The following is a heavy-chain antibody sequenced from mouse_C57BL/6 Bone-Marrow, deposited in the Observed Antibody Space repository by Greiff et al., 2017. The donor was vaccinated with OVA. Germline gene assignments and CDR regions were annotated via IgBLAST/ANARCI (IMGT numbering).Heavy chain of an antibody. J-gene: IGHJ2*01. CDR1: GYTFTSYG. Sequence: VQLQQSGAELARPGASVKLSCKASGYTFTSYGISWVKQRTGQGLEWIGEIYPRSGNTYYNEKFKGKATLTADKSSSTAYMELRSLTSEDSAVYFCARGHYCGSSYDYFDYWGQGTTLTVSS. CDR3: ARGHYCGSSYDYFDY. D-gene: IGHD1-1*01. V-gene: IGHV1-81*01. CDR2: IYPRSGNT.